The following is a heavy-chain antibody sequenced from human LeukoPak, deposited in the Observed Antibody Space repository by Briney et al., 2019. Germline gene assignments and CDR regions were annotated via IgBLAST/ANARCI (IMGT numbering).Heavy chain of an antibody. D-gene: IGHD5-18*01. Sequence: GGSLRLSCAASGFTFSNYAMNWVRQAPGKGLEWVSTITGSGGSTYHADSVKGRFTISRDNSKNTLYLQMNSLRAEDTAVYYCAKNSYGLLDYWGQGTLVTVSS. CDR3: AKNSYGLLDY. V-gene: IGHV3-23*01. CDR2: ITGSGGST. J-gene: IGHJ4*02. CDR1: GFTFSNYA.